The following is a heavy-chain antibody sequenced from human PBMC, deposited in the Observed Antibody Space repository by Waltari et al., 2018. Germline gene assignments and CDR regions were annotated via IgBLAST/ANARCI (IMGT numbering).Heavy chain of an antibody. V-gene: IGHV3-74*01. D-gene: IGHD1-26*01. Sequence: EVQLVESGGGSVQPGGSLRLSCAASGCTFSIYCMYWVRQAAGKGLVWVSRINTDGSSTSDADSGKGRFTISRDNAKNTLYLQMNSLRAEDTAVYYCTRALSGSFPYWGQGTLVTVSS. J-gene: IGHJ4*02. CDR2: INTDGSST. CDR1: GCTFSIYC. CDR3: TRALSGSFPY.